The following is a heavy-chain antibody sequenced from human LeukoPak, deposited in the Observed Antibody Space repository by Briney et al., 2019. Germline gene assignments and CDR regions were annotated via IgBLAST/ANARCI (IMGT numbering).Heavy chain of an antibody. J-gene: IGHJ6*02. CDR1: GFTFNTYG. Sequence: GGSLRLSCAASGFTFNTYGMNWVRQAPGKGREWVAIIWYDGSDKYYAESVKGRFTISRDNSKNTMYLQVNSLRAEDTAVYYCARVGCTGGSCLAYNYYAMDVWGQGTTVTVSS. CDR2: IWYDGSDK. D-gene: IGHD2-15*01. V-gene: IGHV3-33*01. CDR3: ARVGCTGGSCLAYNYYAMDV.